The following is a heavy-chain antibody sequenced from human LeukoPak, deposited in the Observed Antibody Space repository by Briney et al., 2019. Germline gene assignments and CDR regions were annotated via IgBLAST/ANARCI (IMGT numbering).Heavy chain of an antibody. CDR2: INSDGSST. J-gene: IGHJ4*02. D-gene: IGHD4-17*01. CDR3: ARDEGYGDYDY. CDR1: GFTFSSYW. V-gene: IGHV3-74*01. Sequence: GGSLRLSCAASGFTFSSYWMHWVRQAPGKGLVWVSRINSDGSSTSYADSVKGRFTISRDNAKNTLYLQMNSLRAEDTAAYYCARDEGYGDYDYWGQGTLVTVSS.